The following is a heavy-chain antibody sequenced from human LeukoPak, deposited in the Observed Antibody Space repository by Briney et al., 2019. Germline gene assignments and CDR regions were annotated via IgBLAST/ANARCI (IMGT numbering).Heavy chain of an antibody. J-gene: IGHJ6*03. CDR3: ARAVVVPVSYYYYMDV. CDR1: GYTFTSYG. CDR2: ISAYNGNT. D-gene: IGHD2-2*01. V-gene: IGHV1-18*01. Sequence: ASVKVSCKXSGYTFTSYGISWVRQAPGQGLEWMGWISAYNGNTNYAQKLQGRVTMTTDTSTSTAYMELRSLRSDDTAVYYCARAVVVPVSYYYYMDVWGKGTTVTVSS.